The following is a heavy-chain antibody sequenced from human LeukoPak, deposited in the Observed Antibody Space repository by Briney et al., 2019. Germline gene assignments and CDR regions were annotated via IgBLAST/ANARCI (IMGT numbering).Heavy chain of an antibody. CDR2: LSGSGAST. D-gene: IGHD3-10*01. J-gene: IGHJ4*02. CDR3: ASDREYYYGSGSFDY. V-gene: IGHV3-23*01. CDR1: GFTFSNYA. Sequence: TGGSLRLSCAASGFTFSNYAMTWVRQAPGKGLEWVSGLSGSGASTYYADSVTGRFTISRDNSKNTLYLQMNSLRADDTAVYYCASDREYYYGSGSFDYWGQGTLVTVSS.